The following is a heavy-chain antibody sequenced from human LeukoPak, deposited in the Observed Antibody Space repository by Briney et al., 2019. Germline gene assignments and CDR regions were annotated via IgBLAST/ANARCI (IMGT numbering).Heavy chain of an antibody. V-gene: IGHV4-4*07. CDR2: IYTSGST. CDR1: GGSISSYY. CDR3: ARVRDTAMVTPYWYFDL. J-gene: IGHJ2*01. Sequence: SETLSLICAVSGGSISSYYWSWIRQPAGKGLEWIGRIYTSGSTNYNPSLKSRVTMSVDTSKNQFSLKLSSVTAADTAVYYCARVRDTAMVTPYWYFDLWGRGTLVTVSS. D-gene: IGHD5-18*01.